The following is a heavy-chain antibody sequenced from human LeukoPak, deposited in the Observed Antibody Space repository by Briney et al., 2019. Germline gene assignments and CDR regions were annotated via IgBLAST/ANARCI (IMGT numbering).Heavy chain of an antibody. D-gene: IGHD3-22*01. J-gene: IGHJ6*02. CDR3: ARADPVVTDYYYYGMDV. CDR1: GGSISSYY. CDR2: IYYSGST. V-gene: IGHV4-59*01. Sequence: SETLSLTCTVSGGSISSYYWSWIRHPPGKGLEWIGYIYYSGSTNYNPSLKSRVTISVDTSKNQFSLKLSSVTAADTAVYYCARADPVVTDYYYYGMDVWGQGTTVTVSS.